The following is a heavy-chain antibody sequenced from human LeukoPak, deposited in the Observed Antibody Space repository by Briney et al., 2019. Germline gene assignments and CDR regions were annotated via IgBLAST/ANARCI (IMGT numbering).Heavy chain of an antibody. D-gene: IGHD6-19*01. CDR3: AREEAVAGMSSFGAIDY. Sequence: GRSLRLSCAASGFTFSSYAMHWVRQAPGKGLEWVAVISYDGSNKYYADSVKGRFTISRDNSKNTLYLQMNSLRAEDTAVYYCAREEAVAGMSSFGAIDYWGRGTLVTVSS. CDR2: ISYDGSNK. J-gene: IGHJ4*02. CDR1: GFTFSSYA. V-gene: IGHV3-30*04.